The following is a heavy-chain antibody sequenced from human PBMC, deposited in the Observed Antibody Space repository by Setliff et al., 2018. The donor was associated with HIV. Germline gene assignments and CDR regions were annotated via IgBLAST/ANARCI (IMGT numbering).Heavy chain of an antibody. CDR1: GDSVSSRSYY. CDR2: IYYSGST. CDR3: ARAFWSGYPFNMDV. D-gene: IGHD3-3*01. J-gene: IGHJ6*03. Sequence: SETLSLTCTVSGDSVSSRSYYWSWIRQPPGKGLEWVGYIYYSGSTKYNPSLESRVTISLDTSKNQLSLKLRSVTAADTAVYYCARAFWSGYPFNMDVWGKGTTVTVSS. V-gene: IGHV4-61*01.